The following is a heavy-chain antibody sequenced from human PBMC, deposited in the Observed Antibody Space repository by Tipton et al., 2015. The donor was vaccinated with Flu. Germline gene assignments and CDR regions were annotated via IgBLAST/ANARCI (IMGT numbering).Heavy chain of an antibody. D-gene: IGHD4-17*01. J-gene: IGHJ6*02. Sequence: TLSLTCSVSGDSIGSGYFWGWIRQPPGKGLEWIGNVHRTGSPYYNPSLKSRLTISTDTSKNQVSLSLQSVTAADTAVYYCARELHDYGDQGGYGMDVWGQGTPVTVSS. CDR3: ARELHDYGDQGGYGMDV. CDR2: VHRTGSP. V-gene: IGHV4-38-2*02. CDR1: GDSIGSGYF.